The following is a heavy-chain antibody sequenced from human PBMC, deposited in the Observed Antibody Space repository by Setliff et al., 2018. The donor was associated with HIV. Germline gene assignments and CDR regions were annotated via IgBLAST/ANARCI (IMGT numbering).Heavy chain of an antibody. D-gene: IGHD2-2*01. CDR2: INHSGNT. Sequence: PSQTLSLTCAFYGASFTDYYWNWIRQPPGKGLEWLGEINHSGNTHYDPSLKSRLTISIDTSKKQFSLKLTSVTAADAAIYYCVASSSWSCRLNYWGQGTLVTVSS. CDR1: GASFTDYY. V-gene: IGHV4-34*01. CDR3: VASSSWSCRLNY. J-gene: IGHJ4*02.